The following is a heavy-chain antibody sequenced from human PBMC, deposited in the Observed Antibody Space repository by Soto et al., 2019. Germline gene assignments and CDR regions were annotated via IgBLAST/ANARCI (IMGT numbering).Heavy chain of an antibody. CDR1: GYTFTSYG. Sequence: GAPVEVSCKDSGYTFTSYGITWVRQAPGQGLEWMGWISAYNGNTNYAQKLQGRVTMTTDTSTSTAYMELRSLRSDDTAVYYCARDGSLAARDYWGQGTLVTVSS. D-gene: IGHD6-6*01. CDR2: ISAYNGNT. J-gene: IGHJ4*02. V-gene: IGHV1-18*01. CDR3: ARDGSLAARDY.